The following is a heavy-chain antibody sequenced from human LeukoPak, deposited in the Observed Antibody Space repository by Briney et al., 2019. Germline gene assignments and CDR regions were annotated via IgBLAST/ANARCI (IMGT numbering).Heavy chain of an antibody. J-gene: IGHJ1*01. CDR3: ARGILSGRPGGYFQH. Sequence: ASAKVSCKASGYTFTGYYMHWVRQAPGQGLEWMGWINPNSGGTNYAQKFQGRVTMTRDTSISTAYMELSRLRSDDTAAYYCARGILSGRPGGYFQHWGQGTLVTVSS. CDR1: GYTFTGYY. CDR2: INPNSGGT. D-gene: IGHD3-16*02. V-gene: IGHV1-2*02.